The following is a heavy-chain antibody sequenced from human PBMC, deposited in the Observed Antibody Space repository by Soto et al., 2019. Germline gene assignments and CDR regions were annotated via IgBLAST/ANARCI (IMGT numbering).Heavy chain of an antibody. CDR3: ARGYCTTNICDPWFDP. CDR2: IYPGDSDT. J-gene: IGHJ5*02. CDR1: VYSFAGYW. D-gene: IGHD2-8*01. Sequence: PGESLKISCKGSVYSFAGYWITWVRQKPGKGLEWMGIIYPGDSDTRYSPSFQGQVTISVDKSITTAYLQWSSLKASDTAMYYCARGYCTTNICDPWFDPWGQGTLVTVSS. V-gene: IGHV5-51*01.